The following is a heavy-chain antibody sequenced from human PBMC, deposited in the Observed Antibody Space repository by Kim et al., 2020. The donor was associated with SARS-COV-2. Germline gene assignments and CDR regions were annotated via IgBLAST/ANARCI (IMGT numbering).Heavy chain of an antibody. J-gene: IGHJ4*02. CDR2: ISSSSSYI. CDR3: ARDSGAPGSGWVFG. D-gene: IGHD6-19*01. V-gene: IGHV3-21*01. CDR1: GFTFSSYS. Sequence: GGSLRLSCAASGFTFSSYSMNWVRQAPGKGLEWVSYISSSSSYIYYADSVKGRFTISRDNAKNSLYLQMNSLRAEDTAVYYCARDSGAPGSGWVFGRGQGTLVTVSS.